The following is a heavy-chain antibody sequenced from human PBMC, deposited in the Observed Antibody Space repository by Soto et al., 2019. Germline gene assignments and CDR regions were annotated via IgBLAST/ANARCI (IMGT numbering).Heavy chain of an antibody. V-gene: IGHV3-48*01. D-gene: IGHD3-10*01. J-gene: IGHJ4*02. Sequence: DVQLVESGGGLVQPGGSLRLSCAASGFTFSSYRMNWVRQAPGKGLEWVSYISSSSDIIYYADSVKGRFTISRDNARNSLYLQMNSLRGEDTAVYYCARTIYGSAGVFDYVGQGTLVTVSS. CDR3: ARTIYGSAGVFDY. CDR1: GFTFSSYR. CDR2: ISSSSDII.